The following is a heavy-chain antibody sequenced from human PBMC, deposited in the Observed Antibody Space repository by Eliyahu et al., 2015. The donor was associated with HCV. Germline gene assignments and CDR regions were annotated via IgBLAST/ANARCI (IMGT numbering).Heavy chain of an antibody. CDR1: GFTFXXXS. D-gene: IGHD3-22*01. CDR3: ARDLSYYYDSRDSYYFDY. Sequence: EVQLVESGGGLVXPGGSLRLSCAASGFTFXXXSXTWVRQAPGKGLEWVSSISSSSSFIYYADSVKGRFTISRDNAKNSLYLQMNSLRAEDTAVYYCARDLSYYYDSRDSYYFDYWGQGTLVTVSS. V-gene: IGHV3-21*01. J-gene: IGHJ4*02. CDR2: ISSSSSFI.